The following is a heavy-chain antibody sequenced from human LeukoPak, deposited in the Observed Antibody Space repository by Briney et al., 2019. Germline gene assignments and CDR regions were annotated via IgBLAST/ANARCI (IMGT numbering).Heavy chain of an antibody. V-gene: IGHV3-30-3*01. CDR1: GFTFSSYA. J-gene: IGHJ4*02. Sequence: GGSLRLSCAASGFTFSSYAMHWVRQAPGKGLEWVAVISYDGSNKYYADSVKGRFTISRDNSKNTLYLQMNSLRAEDTAVYYCARDSGMIVVVPAAMRSWGQGTLVTVSS. CDR3: ARDSGMIVVVPAAMRS. D-gene: IGHD2-2*01. CDR2: ISYDGSNK.